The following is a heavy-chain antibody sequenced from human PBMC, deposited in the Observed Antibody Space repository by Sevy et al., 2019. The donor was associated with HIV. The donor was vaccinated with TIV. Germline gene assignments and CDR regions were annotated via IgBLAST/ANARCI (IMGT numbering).Heavy chain of an antibody. V-gene: IGHV4-59*01. CDR1: GGSLNTYG. CDR2: AYYNGGT. D-gene: IGHD7-27*01. CDR3: GRDNWGSIDY. J-gene: IGHJ4*02. Sequence: SETLSLTCTGSGGSLNTYGWSWIRQPPGKGLEWIGYAYYNGGTNYNPSLKSRLTILVGTSERQFSLQLSSVTPADTAVYYCGRDNWGSIDYWGQGVLVTVSS.